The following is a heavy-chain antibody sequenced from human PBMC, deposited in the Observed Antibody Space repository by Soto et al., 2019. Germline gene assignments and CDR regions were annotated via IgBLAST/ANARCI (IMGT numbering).Heavy chain of an antibody. V-gene: IGHV3-30*18. Sequence: WGSLRLSCAASGFTFSSYGMHWVRQAPGKGLEWVAVISYDGSNKYYADSVKGRFTISRDNSKNTLYLQMNSLRAEDTAVYYCSKLGYSSSWLYYYYGMDVWGQGTTVTVSS. CDR2: ISYDGSNK. CDR1: GFTFSSYG. J-gene: IGHJ6*02. D-gene: IGHD6-13*01. CDR3: SKLGYSSSWLYYYYGMDV.